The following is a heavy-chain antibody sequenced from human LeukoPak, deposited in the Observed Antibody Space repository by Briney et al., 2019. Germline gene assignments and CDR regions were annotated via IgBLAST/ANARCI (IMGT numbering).Heavy chain of an antibody. D-gene: IGHD3-22*01. J-gene: IGHJ4*02. CDR1: GGSISSYY. V-gene: IGHV4-59*01. Sequence: SETLSLTCTVSGGSISSYYWSWVRQPPGKGLEWIGYIYYSGSTNYNPSLKSRVTISVDTSKNQFSLKLSSVTAADTAVYYCARPPHYYDTSGYSVWGQGTLVTVSS. CDR3: ARPPHYYDTSGYSV. CDR2: IYYSGST.